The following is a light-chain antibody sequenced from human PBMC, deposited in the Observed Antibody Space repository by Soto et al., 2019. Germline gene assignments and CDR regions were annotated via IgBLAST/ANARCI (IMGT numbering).Light chain of an antibody. V-gene: IGKV1-5*03. CDR2: KAS. CDR1: QSISSW. CDR3: QQYNSYQKT. Sequence: DIQMTQSPSTLSASVGDRVTITCRASQSISSWLAWYQQKPGKAPNLLIYKASSLESGVPSRFSGSGSWTEFTLSISSLQHDDFPTYYCQQYNSYQKTFGGGTKVEIK. J-gene: IGKJ4*01.